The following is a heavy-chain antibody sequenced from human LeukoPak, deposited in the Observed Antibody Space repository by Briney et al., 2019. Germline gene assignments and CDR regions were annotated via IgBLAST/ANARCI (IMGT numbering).Heavy chain of an antibody. J-gene: IGHJ4*02. D-gene: IGHD3-10*01. CDR1: GGSISSYY. CDR3: AHAALVWFGEGKLDH. V-gene: IGHV4-59*01. CDR2: IYYSGST. Sequence: SETLSLTCTVSGGSISSYYWSWIRQPPGKGLEGIGYIYYSGSTDYNPSLHSRVTISKDTSKDQFSLKLSSVPAAHPPLYYSAHAALVWFGEGKLDHWGQGTLVTVSS.